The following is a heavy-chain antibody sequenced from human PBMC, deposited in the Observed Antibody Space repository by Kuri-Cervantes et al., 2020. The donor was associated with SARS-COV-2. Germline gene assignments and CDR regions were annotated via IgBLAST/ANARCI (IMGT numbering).Heavy chain of an antibody. V-gene: IGHV3-30*07. CDR2: ISYDGSDK. D-gene: IGHD1-7*01. CDR3: ARVVPGGWNYWYYGMDV. J-gene: IGHJ6*02. Sequence: GGSLRLSCAASGFTFDDYTMHWVRQAPGKGLEWVALISYDGSDKNYADSVKGRFTISRDNSKNTLYLQMNSLRAEDTAVYYCARVVPGGWNYWYYGMDVWGQGTTVTVSS. CDR1: GFTFDDYT.